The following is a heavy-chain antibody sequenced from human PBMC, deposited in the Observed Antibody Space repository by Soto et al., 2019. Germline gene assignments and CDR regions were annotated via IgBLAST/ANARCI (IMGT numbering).Heavy chain of an antibody. CDR1: GFTFSSFS. Sequence: EVQLVESGGGLVTPGGSLTLSCAASGFTFSSFSMNWVRQAPGKGLEWVASISRDSVYIFHADSVKGRFTIYRDNAKNSLYLQRDSLRAEETAVYYCANSDILTGYFIWGHGPLVTVSA. CDR2: ISRDSVYI. V-gene: IGHV3-21*01. CDR3: ANSDILTGYFI. J-gene: IGHJ4*01. D-gene: IGHD3-9*01.